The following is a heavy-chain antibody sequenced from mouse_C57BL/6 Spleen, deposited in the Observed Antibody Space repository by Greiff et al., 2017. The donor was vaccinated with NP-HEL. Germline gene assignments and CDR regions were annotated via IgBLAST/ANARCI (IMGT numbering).Heavy chain of an antibody. CDR1: GYTFTSYW. J-gene: IGHJ4*01. CDR2: INPSNGGT. D-gene: IGHD1-1*01. V-gene: IGHV1-53*01. CDR3: ARAEGDYDYYAMDY. Sequence: VQLQQSGTELVKPGASVKLSCKASGYTFTSYWMHWVKQRPGQGLEWIGNINPSNGGTNYNEKFKSKATLTVGKSSSTAYMQLSSLTSEDSAVYYCARAEGDYDYYAMDYWGQGTSVTVSS.